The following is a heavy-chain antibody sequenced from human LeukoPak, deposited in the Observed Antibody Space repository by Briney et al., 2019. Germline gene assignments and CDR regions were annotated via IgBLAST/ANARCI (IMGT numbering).Heavy chain of an antibody. V-gene: IGHV3-49*04. CDR3: TRVGDYVWGSIDY. J-gene: IGHJ4*02. CDR2: IRSNAYGGTT. CDR1: GFTFGDYA. Sequence: GGSLRLSCTASGFTFGDYAMSWVRQAPGKGLEWVGFIRSNAYGGTTEYAASVKVRFTISRDDSKSIAYLQMNSLKTEDTAVYYCTRVGDYVWGSIDYWGQGTLVTVSS. D-gene: IGHD3-16*01.